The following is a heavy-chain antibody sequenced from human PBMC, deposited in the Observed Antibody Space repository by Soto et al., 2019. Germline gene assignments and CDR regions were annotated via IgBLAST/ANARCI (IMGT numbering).Heavy chain of an antibody. J-gene: IGHJ4*02. V-gene: IGHV1-3*01. CDR1: GYTFITYA. Sequence: QVQLVQSEAEVKKPGASVKVSCKASGYTFITYAMHWVRQAPGQRLEWMGWINAGNGNTKYSQKFQGRVSITRDTSASTAYMELSSLRSEDTAVYYCARGIIVGGWYSYYFDYWGQGTLVTVSS. CDR3: ARGIIVGGWYSYYFDY. CDR2: INAGNGNT. D-gene: IGHD6-19*01.